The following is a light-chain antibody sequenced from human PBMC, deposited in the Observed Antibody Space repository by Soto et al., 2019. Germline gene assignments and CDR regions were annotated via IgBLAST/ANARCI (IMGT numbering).Light chain of an antibody. CDR2: DAS. V-gene: IGKV3-15*01. CDR1: QSVSRN. J-gene: IGKJ1*01. Sequence: EIVMTQSPATLSVSPGERATLSCRASQSVSRNLAWYQQKPGQAPRLLIYDASTRATGIPAMFSGSGSGTDFPLTIRSMESAVFAVYHCQQYNSWTPSLTFGQGTKVEIK. CDR3: QQYNSWTPSLT.